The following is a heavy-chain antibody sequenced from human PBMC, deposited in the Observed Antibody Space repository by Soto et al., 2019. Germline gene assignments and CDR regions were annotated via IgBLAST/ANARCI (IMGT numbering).Heavy chain of an antibody. Sequence: SETLSLTCAVYGGSFSGYYWSWIRQPPGKGLEWIGEINHSGSTNYNPSLKSRVTISVDTSKNQFSLKLSSVTAADTAVYYCARKRRTVVPASSYYMDVWGKGTTVTVSS. V-gene: IGHV4-34*01. CDR3: ARKRRTVVPASSYYMDV. D-gene: IGHD2-2*01. CDR1: GGSFSGYY. CDR2: INHSGST. J-gene: IGHJ6*03.